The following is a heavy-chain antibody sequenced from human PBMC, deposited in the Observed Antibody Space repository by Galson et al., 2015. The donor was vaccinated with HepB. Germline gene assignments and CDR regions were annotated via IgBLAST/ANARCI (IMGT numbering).Heavy chain of an antibody. CDR1: GDSVSSKSAA. CDR3: ARDRGSSVSGYSFDY. D-gene: IGHD6-19*01. CDR2: TYYRSKWYN. Sequence: CAISGDSVSSKSAAWNWIRQSPSRGLGWLGRTYYRSKWYNDYTVSLKGRITINPDTSKNQFSLQLNSVTPEDTAVYYCARDRGSSVSGYSFDYWGQGTLVTVSS. J-gene: IGHJ4*02. V-gene: IGHV6-1*01.